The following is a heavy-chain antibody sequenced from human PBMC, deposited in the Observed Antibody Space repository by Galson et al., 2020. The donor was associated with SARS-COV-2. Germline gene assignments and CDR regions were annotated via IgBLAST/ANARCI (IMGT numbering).Heavy chain of an antibody. V-gene: IGHV3-7*03. J-gene: IGHJ2*01. D-gene: IGHD3-10*01. CDR2: IKPDGSAT. CDR3: AREAFGFGEFSSKYWYFDL. CDR1: GFIFSNYW. Sequence: QLGESLKISCAASGFIFSNYWMSWVRQAPGKGLEWVANIKPDGSATYSVDSVKGRFTISRDNAKNSLYLQMNSLRAEDTAIYYCAREAFGFGEFSSKYWYFDLWGRGSLVTVSS.